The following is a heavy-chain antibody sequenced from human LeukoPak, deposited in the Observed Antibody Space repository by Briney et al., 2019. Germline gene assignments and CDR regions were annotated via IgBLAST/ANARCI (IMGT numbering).Heavy chain of an antibody. D-gene: IGHD2-15*01. V-gene: IGHV3-9*01. J-gene: IGHJ6*02. CDR1: GFTFDDYA. CDR2: ISWNSGSI. Sequence: GGSLRLSCAASGFTFDDYAMHWVRHAPGKGLEWVSGISWNSGSIGYADSVKGRFTISRDNAKNSLYLQMNSLRAEDTALYYCAKAPGYCSGGSCYSGYYYGMDVWGQGTTVTVSS. CDR3: AKAPGYCSGGSCYSGYYYGMDV.